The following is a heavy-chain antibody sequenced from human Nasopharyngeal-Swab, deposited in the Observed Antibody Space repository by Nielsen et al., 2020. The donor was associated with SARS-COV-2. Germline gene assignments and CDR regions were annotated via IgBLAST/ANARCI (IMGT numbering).Heavy chain of an antibody. V-gene: IGHV1-18*04. CDR1: GYSFTSYN. Sequence: ASVKVSCKASGYSFTSYNMHWVRQAPGQGLEWMGWISAYNGNTNYAQKLQGRVTMTTDTSTSTAYMELRSLRSDDTAVYYCARVGPRKWGDYYGMDVWGQGTTVTVSS. CDR3: ARVGPRKWGDYYGMDV. CDR2: ISAYNGNT. D-gene: IGHD3-16*01. J-gene: IGHJ6*02.